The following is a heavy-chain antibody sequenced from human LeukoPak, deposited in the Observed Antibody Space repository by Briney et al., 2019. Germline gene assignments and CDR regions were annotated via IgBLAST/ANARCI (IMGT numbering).Heavy chain of an antibody. CDR1: GYTFSGFW. CDR2: VKQDGSQM. Sequence: PGGSLRLSCAASGYTFSGFWMSWVRQAPGKGLEWVATVKQDGSQMYHVDSMKGRFTVSRDNAKNSLYLEINGLRAEDTAVYCCARFRTAFYGLDVWGQGTRSPSL. J-gene: IGHJ6*02. V-gene: IGHV3-7*04. CDR3: ARFRTAFYGLDV.